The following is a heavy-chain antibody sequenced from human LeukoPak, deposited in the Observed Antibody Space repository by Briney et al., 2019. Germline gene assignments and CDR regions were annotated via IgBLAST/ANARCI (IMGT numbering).Heavy chain of an antibody. V-gene: IGHV1-69*13. CDR3: ARDGARSSRVLGYYYYGMDV. Sequence: GASVKVSCKASGGTFSSYAISWVRQAPGQGLEWMGGIIPIFGTANYAQKFQGRVTITADESTSTAYMELSSLRSEDTAVYYCARDGARSSRVLGYYYYGMDVWGQGTTVTVS. D-gene: IGHD2-8*02. CDR1: GGTFSSYA. CDR2: IIPIFGTA. J-gene: IGHJ6*02.